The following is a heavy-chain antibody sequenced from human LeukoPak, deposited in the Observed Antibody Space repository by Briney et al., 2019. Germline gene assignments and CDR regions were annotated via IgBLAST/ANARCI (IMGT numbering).Heavy chain of an antibody. CDR1: GFTFSSYW. CDR3: ARVDIVATISKYYFDY. D-gene: IGHD5-12*01. CDR2: IKPDGSEK. J-gene: IGHJ4*02. Sequence: GGSLRLSCAASGFTFSSYWMSWVRQAPGKGLEWVANIKPDGSEKYYVDSVKGRFTISRDNAKNSLYLQMNSLRAEDTAVYYCARVDIVATISKYYFDYWGQGTLVTVSS. V-gene: IGHV3-7*01.